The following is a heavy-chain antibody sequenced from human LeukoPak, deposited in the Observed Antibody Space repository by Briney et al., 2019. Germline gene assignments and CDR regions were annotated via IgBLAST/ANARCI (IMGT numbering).Heavy chain of an antibody. J-gene: IGHJ4*02. Sequence: GGSLRLFCAASGVIFSSYSMNWIRQAPGEGLEWVAVISSDESNKYYADSVKGRFTISRDNSKNTLYLQMNSLRPEDTAIYYCARETSFDYWGQGTLVTVSS. V-gene: IGHV3-30-3*01. CDR3: ARETSFDY. CDR2: ISSDESNK. CDR1: GVIFSSYS.